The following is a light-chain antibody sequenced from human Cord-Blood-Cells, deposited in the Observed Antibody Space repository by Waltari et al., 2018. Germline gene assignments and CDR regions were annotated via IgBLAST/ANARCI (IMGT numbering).Light chain of an antibody. Sequence: QSALTQPRSVSGSPGQPVTISCTGTSSDVGVYNYVSWYQQHPGKAPKLMIYDVSKRPSGVPDRFSGSKSGNTASLTISGLQAEDEADYYCCSYAGSYTFVVFGGGTKLTVL. CDR2: DVS. CDR1: SSDVGVYNY. J-gene: IGLJ2*01. V-gene: IGLV2-11*01. CDR3: CSYAGSYTFVV.